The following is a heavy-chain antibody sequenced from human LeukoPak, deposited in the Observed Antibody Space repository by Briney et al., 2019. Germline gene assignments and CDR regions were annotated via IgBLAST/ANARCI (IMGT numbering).Heavy chain of an antibody. J-gene: IGHJ4*02. D-gene: IGHD4-17*01. V-gene: IGHV4-59*10. CDR3: ARDYGDYGANFDY. CDR2: ISTSGST. CDR1: GGSFSGYY. Sequence: SETLSLTCAVYGGSFSGYYWSWIRQPAGKGLEWIGRISTSGSTNYNPSLKSRVTISVDTSKNQFSLKLSSVTAADTAVYYCARDYGDYGANFDYWGQGTLVTVSS.